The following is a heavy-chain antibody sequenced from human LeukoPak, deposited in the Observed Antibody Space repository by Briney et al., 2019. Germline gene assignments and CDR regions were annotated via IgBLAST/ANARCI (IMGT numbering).Heavy chain of an antibody. D-gene: IGHD3-10*01. V-gene: IGHV3-30*04. J-gene: IGHJ4*02. CDR2: ISYDGTKK. CDR1: GFTFSNYA. Sequence: GRSLRLSFAAFGFTFSNYAIHWLRQAPGKGLEWVAVISYDGTKKYCADSVKGRFTISRDNSNNTLYLQMNSLTDEDTAVYYCARGRSRGVRFDYWGQGTMVSVSS. CDR3: ARGRSRGVRFDY.